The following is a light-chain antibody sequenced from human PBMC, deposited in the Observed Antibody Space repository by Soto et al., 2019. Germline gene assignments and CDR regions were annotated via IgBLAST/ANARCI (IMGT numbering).Light chain of an antibody. CDR2: AAS. J-gene: IGKJ5*01. Sequence: DIQMTQSPSSLSASVGDSVTISCRASQTISSRLSWYQQEPGKAPRLLIYAASRLQSGVPSRFSGSGSGTDFTLTITSLQSEDFATYYCQQARSFPVTFGQGTRLEIK. CDR1: QTISSR. V-gene: IGKV1-39*01. CDR3: QQARSFPVT.